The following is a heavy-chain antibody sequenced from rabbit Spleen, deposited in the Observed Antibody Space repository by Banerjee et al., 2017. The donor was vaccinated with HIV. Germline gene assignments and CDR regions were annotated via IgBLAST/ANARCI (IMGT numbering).Heavy chain of an antibody. D-gene: IGHD7-1*01. V-gene: IGHV1S69*01. CDR3: ARAPGYSTDIGSYYANI. CDR2: IGSGGTT. J-gene: IGHJ4*02. CDR1: GFSLNSYA. Sequence: QSVEESGGRLVTPGTPLTLTCTVSGFSLNSYAMNWVRQAPGKGLEWIGIIGSGGTTYYATWAKGRFTISKTATTVDLEVTSPTTEDTATYFCARAPGYSTDIGSYYANIWGQGTLVTVS.